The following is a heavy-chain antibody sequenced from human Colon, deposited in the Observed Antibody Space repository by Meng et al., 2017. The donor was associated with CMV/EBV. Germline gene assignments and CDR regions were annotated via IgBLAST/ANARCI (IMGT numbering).Heavy chain of an antibody. CDR3: ATDESWGCPY. CDR1: GFTFGDFG. V-gene: IGHV3-30*02. Sequence: QVQLVGPGGGVLQRGGSLSFSCVGSGFTFGDFGLHLFRPAPGKGVEWVAFIRDSGNTIRYGESVKGRVTISRDDSKRTLYLQMNSLRVEDTAVYYCATDESWGCPYWGQGSLVTVSS. D-gene: IGHD7-27*01. CDR2: IRDSGNTI. J-gene: IGHJ4*02.